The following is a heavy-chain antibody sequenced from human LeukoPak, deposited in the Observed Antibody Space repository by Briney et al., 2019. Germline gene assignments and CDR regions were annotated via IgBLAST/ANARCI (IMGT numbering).Heavy chain of an antibody. V-gene: IGHV1-2*02. CDR2: INPNSGGT. Sequence: GASVKVSCKASGYTFTGYYMHWVRQAPGQGLEWMGWINPNSGGTSYAQKFQGRVTMTRDTSISTAYMELSRLRSDDTAVYYCARDLTGGGFDYWGQGTLVTVSS. CDR1: GYTFTGYY. J-gene: IGHJ4*02. D-gene: IGHD2-8*02. CDR3: ARDLTGGGFDY.